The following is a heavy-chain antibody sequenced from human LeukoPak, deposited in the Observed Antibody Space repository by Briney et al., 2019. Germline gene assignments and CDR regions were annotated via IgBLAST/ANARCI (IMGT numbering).Heavy chain of an antibody. D-gene: IGHD2-2*01. CDR3: ARVVPAAADYYMDV. CDR1: GYSISSGYY. Sequence: PSETLSLTCTVSGYSISSGYYWGWIRQPPGKGLEWIGSIYHSGSTYYNPSLKSRVTISVDTSKNQCSLKLSSVTAADTAVYYCARVVPAAADYYMDVWGKGTTVTVSS. V-gene: IGHV4-38-2*02. CDR2: IYHSGST. J-gene: IGHJ6*03.